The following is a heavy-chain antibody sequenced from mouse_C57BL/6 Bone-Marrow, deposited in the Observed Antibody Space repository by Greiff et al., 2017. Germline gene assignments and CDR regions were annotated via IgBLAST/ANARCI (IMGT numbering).Heavy chain of an antibody. J-gene: IGHJ1*03. CDR3: AREGIDYSNSYWYFDV. CDR1: GYSITSGYY. D-gene: IGHD2-5*01. CDR2: ISYDGSN. V-gene: IGHV3-6*01. Sequence: EVHLVESGPGLVKPSQSLSLTCSVTGYSITSGYYWNWIRQFPGNKLEWMGYISYDGSNNYNPSLKNRISITLATSQNQFFLKLNSVTTEDTATYYCAREGIDYSNSYWYFDVWGTGTTVTVSS.